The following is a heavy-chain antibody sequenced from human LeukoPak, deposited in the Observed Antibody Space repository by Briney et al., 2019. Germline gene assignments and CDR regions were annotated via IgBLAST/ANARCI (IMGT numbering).Heavy chain of an antibody. CDR3: ATDPYDFWSGYYTGDNN. Sequence: PGGSLRLSCAASGFTFSSYGMHWVRQAPGKGLEWVAFIRYDGSNKYYADSVKGRFTISRDNSKNTLYLQMNSLRAEDTAVYYCATDPYDFWSGYYTGDNNWGQGTLVTVSS. CDR1: GFTFSSYG. J-gene: IGHJ4*02. V-gene: IGHV3-30*02. D-gene: IGHD3-3*01. CDR2: IRYDGSNK.